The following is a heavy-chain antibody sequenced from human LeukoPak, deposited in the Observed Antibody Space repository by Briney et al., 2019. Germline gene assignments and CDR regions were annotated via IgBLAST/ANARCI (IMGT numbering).Heavy chain of an antibody. D-gene: IGHD3-10*01. CDR2: TRNKANSYTT. J-gene: IGHJ4*02. CDR3: ARDTGGYYGSGSTYFDY. CDR1: GFTFSDHY. Sequence: PGGSLRLSCAASGFTFSDHYMDWVRQAPGKGLEWVGRTRNKANSYTTEYAASVKGRFTISRDDSKNSLYLQMNSLKTEDTAVYYCARDTGGYYGSGSTYFDYRGQGTLVTVSS. V-gene: IGHV3-72*01.